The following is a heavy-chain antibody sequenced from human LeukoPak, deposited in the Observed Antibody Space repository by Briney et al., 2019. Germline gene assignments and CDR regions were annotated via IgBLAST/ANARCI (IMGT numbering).Heavy chain of an antibody. CDR1: GGSISSYY. CDR3: ARGWISDY. J-gene: IGHJ4*02. Sequence: SETLCLTCTVSGGSISSYYWSWIRQPPGKGLEWIGYIYYSGSTNYNPSLKSRVTISVDTSKNQFSLKLSSVTAADTAVYYCARGWISDYWGQGTLVTVSS. D-gene: IGHD2-2*03. V-gene: IGHV4-59*12. CDR2: IYYSGST.